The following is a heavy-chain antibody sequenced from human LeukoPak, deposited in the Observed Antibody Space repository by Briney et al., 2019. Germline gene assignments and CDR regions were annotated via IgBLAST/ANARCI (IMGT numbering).Heavy chain of an antibody. V-gene: IGHV3-33*01. D-gene: IGHD1-26*01. J-gene: IGHJ4*02. Sequence: GRSLRLSCAASGFTFSTYGMHWVRQAPGKGLEWVAVIWHDGSNKYYADSVKGRFTISRDNAKNSLYLQMNSLRAEDTAVYYCARSIRGATGGLDYWGQGTLVTVSS. CDR3: ARSIRGATGGLDY. CDR2: IWHDGSNK. CDR1: GFTFSTYG.